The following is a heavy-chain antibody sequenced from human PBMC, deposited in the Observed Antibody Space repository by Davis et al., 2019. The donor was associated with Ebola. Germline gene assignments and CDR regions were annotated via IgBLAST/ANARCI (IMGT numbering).Heavy chain of an antibody. J-gene: IGHJ6*04. CDR1: GYTFTSYD. Sequence: ASVKVSCKGSGYTFTSYDINWVRQATGQGLEWMGWMNPNSGNTGYAQKFQGRVTMTRNTSISTAYMELSSLRSEDTAVYYCARGPERYDILTGYLQMDVWGKGTTVTVSS. CDR3: ARGPERYDILTGYLQMDV. CDR2: MNPNSGNT. V-gene: IGHV1-8*01. D-gene: IGHD3-9*01.